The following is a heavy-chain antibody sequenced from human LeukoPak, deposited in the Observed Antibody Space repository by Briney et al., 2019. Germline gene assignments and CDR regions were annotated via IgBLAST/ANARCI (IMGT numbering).Heavy chain of an antibody. CDR2: ISSTSSYI. CDR3: ARGQLWQTGWFDP. Sequence: GGSLRLSCAASGFTFSDYGMHWVRQAPAEGLEWVSTISSTSSYIYSADSLKGRFTISRDNAKNSLYLQMSTLRAEDTAVYYCARGQLWQTGWFDPWGQGTLVTVSS. D-gene: IGHD5-18*01. CDR1: GFTFSDYG. J-gene: IGHJ5*02. V-gene: IGHV3-21*01.